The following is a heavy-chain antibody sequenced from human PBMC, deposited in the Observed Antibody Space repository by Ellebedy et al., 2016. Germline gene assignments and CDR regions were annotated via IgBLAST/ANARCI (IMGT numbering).Heavy chain of an antibody. Sequence: GESLKISCGVSGFTFSRFAMSWVRQVPGKGLEWVSSISGSGGGTYHADSVRGRFTISRDNSKDTLYLQMNSLRAEDTAIYYCAKDPENRWGKRAPGSSWYYFDYWGPGTLVTVSS. CDR3: AKDPENRWGKRAPGSSWYYFDY. CDR1: GFTFSRFA. V-gene: IGHV3-23*01. J-gene: IGHJ4*02. D-gene: IGHD6-13*01. CDR2: ISGSGGGT.